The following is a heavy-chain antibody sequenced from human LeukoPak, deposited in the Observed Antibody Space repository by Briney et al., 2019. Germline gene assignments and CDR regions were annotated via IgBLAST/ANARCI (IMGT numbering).Heavy chain of an antibody. D-gene: IGHD3-22*01. CDR3: ARDYYDSSGYYYPVYYYYMDV. J-gene: IGHJ6*03. V-gene: IGHV3-48*04. CDR2: ISSSGSTI. Sequence: PGGSLRLSCAASGFTFSSYSMNWVRQAPGKGLEWVSYISSSGSTIYYADSVKGRFTISRDNAKNSLYLQMNSLRAEDTAVYYCARDYYDSSGYYYPVYYYYMDVWGKGTTVTVSS. CDR1: GFTFSSYS.